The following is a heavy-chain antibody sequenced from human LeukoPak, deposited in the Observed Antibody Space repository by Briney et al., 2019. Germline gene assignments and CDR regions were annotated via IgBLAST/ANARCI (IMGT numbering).Heavy chain of an antibody. CDR1: GFTVSSNY. CDR3: AKVVPTIQGYFDL. J-gene: IGHJ2*01. D-gene: IGHD5-12*01. V-gene: IGHV3-53*01. CDR2: IYSGGST. Sequence: GGSLRLSCAASGFTVSSNYMSWVRQAPGKGLEWVSVIYSGGSTYYADSVKGRFTISRDNSKNTLYLQMNSLRAEDTAVYYCAKVVPTIQGYFDLWGRGTLVTVSS.